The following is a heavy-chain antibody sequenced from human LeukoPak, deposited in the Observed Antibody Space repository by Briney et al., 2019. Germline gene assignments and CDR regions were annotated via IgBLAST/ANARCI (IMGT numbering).Heavy chain of an antibody. CDR1: GGSISSGGYS. CDR2: IYHSGST. D-gene: IGHD6-19*01. J-gene: IGHJ4*02. Sequence: SETLSLTCAVSGGSISSGGYSWSWIRQPPGKGLEWIGYIYHSGSTHYNPSLKSRVTISVDRSKNQFSLKLSSVTAADTAVYYCARGLGGSGWQEGNYYFDYWGQGTLVTVSS. V-gene: IGHV4-30-2*01. CDR3: ARGLGGSGWQEGNYYFDY.